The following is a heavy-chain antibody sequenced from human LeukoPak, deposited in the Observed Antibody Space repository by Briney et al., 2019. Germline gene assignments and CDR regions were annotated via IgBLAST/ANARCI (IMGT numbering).Heavy chain of an antibody. Sequence: PGGSLRLSCEASGFTFSSYAMSWVRQAPGKGLEWVSAISGSGGSTYYADSVKGRFTISRDNSKNTLYLQMNSLRAEDTAVYYCAKDHGCSSTSCYFYYYYYGMDVWGQGTTVTVSS. CDR2: ISGSGGST. CDR3: AKDHGCSSTSCYFYYYYYGMDV. CDR1: GFTFSSYA. J-gene: IGHJ6*02. V-gene: IGHV3-23*01. D-gene: IGHD2-2*01.